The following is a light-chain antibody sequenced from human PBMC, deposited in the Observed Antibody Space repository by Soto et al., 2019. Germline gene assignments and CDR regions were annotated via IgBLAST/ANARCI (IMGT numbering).Light chain of an antibody. CDR2: GAS. V-gene: IGKV3-20*01. CDR1: QTISGTS. CDR3: HQYGTSPLT. Sequence: EIVLAQSPGIVSLSPGERATLSCRASQTISGTSLAWYQQKPGQAPRLLIYGASSRATGIPDRFTGSGSATDFTLTISRMEPEDFGLYYCHQYGTSPLTFGGGTKVDIK. J-gene: IGKJ4*01.